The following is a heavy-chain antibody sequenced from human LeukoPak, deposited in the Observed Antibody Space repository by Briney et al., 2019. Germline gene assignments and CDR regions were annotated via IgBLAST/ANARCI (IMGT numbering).Heavy chain of an antibody. J-gene: IGHJ4*02. CDR1: GGSISSGGYY. D-gene: IGHD2-15*01. Sequence: SQTLSLTCTVSGGSISSGGYYWSWIRQHPGKGLEWIGYIYYSGSTYYNPSLKSRVTISVDTSKNQFSLKLSSVTAADTAVYYCARFVGGSGDPIDYWGQGTLVTVSS. V-gene: IGHV4-31*03. CDR3: ARFVGGSGDPIDY. CDR2: IYYSGST.